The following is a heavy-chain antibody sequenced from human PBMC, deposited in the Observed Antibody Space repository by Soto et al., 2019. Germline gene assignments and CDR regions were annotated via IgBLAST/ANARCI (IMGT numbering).Heavy chain of an antibody. J-gene: IGHJ5*02. Sequence: SETLSLTCNVSGGAITSDFWSWIRQPPGKGLEWIGYVYYSGAADYNPSLKPRVTISIATSKTQFSLRLASATAADTGVYYCARDHGSYPNPWGQGILVTVSS. CDR1: GGAITSDF. CDR2: VYYSGAA. CDR3: ARDHGSYPNP. D-gene: IGHD3-16*02. V-gene: IGHV4-59*01.